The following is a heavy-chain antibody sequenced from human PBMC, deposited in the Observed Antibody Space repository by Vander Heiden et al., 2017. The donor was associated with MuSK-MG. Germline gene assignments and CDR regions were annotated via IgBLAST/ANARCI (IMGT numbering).Heavy chain of an antibody. CDR1: GFTFSSHA. V-gene: IGHV3-23*01. J-gene: IGHJ4*02. Sequence: EVQLLESGGGLVQPGGSLRLSCPAAGFTFSSHAMTWVRQAPGKGLEWVSAIGGSGGSTYYADSVKGRFTISRDNSKNTLYLQMNSLRAEDTAVYYCAKDPWIQLWLLGPVWDYWGQGTLVTVSS. CDR2: IGGSGGST. D-gene: IGHD5-18*01. CDR3: AKDPWIQLWLLGPVWDY.